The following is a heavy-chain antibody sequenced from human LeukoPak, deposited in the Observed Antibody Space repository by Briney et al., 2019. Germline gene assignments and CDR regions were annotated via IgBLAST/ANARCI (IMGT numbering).Heavy chain of an antibody. CDR1: GYTFTGYY. J-gene: IGHJ3*02. V-gene: IGHV1-2*02. D-gene: IGHD3-22*01. CDR2: INPDSGGT. CDR3: ARAGVWDYNDSSGYHNGAFDI. Sequence: ASVKVSCKASGYTFTGYYMHWVRQAPGQGLEWMGWINPDSGGTNYAQRFQGRVTMTRDTSISTAYMELSRLRSDDTAFYYCARAGVWDYNDSSGYHNGAFDIWGQGTMVTVSS.